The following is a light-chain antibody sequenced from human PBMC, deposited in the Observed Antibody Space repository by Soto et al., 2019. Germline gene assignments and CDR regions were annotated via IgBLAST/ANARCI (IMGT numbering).Light chain of an antibody. CDR3: QQYGSSPLT. J-gene: IGKJ4*01. CDR2: GAS. V-gene: IGKV3-20*01. CDR1: QSVSGSY. Sequence: EIVMTQSPGTRSMSPEEKATLSCRASQSVSGSYLAWYQQKPGQAPRLLIYGASSRATGIPDRFSGSGSGTDFTLTISRLEPEDFAVYYCQQYGSSPLTFGRGTKVDIK.